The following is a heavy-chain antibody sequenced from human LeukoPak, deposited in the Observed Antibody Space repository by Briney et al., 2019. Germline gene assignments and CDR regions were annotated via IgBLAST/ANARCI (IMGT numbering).Heavy chain of an antibody. CDR3: ATSVLHYFDY. J-gene: IGHJ4*02. Sequence: GGSLRLSCAASGFTVSSNYMSWVRQAPGKGLEWVSVIYSGGSTYYADSVKGQFTISRDNSKNTLYLQMNSLRAEDTAVYYCATSVLHYFDYWGQGTLVTVSS. CDR1: GFTVSSNY. CDR2: IYSGGST. D-gene: IGHD1-1*01. V-gene: IGHV3-53*01.